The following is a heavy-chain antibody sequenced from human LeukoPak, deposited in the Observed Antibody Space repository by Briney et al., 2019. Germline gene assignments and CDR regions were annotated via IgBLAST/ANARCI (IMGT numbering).Heavy chain of an antibody. CDR2: MKGDGSEK. J-gene: IGHJ4*02. CDR1: GFTFSSNW. Sequence: PGGSLRLSCAASGFTFSSNWMTWVRQAPGKGLEWVAGMKGDGSEKKYVDSVKGRLTISRDNAKNSLYLEMNSLRAEDTAVYYCANGGWYSEYWGQGTLVTVSS. D-gene: IGHD2-15*01. V-gene: IGHV3-7*05. CDR3: ANGGWYSEY.